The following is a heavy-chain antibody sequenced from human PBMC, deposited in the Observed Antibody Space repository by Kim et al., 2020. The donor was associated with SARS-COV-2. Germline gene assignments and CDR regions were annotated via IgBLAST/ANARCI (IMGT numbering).Heavy chain of an antibody. CDR2: MKNIAIGGTK. D-gene: IGHD6-19*01. V-gene: IGHV3-15*01. CDR3: TTGRAGAAVASTDF. Sequence: GGSLRLSCVGSGFLFKDAWMNWVRQAPGKGLEWVGRMKNIAIGGTKQYAAPVKGRFTMSRDDSKNTLYLHMSSVTTEDTAVYYCTTGRAGAAVASTDFWGQGTLVTVPS. J-gene: IGHJ4*02. CDR1: GFLFKDAW.